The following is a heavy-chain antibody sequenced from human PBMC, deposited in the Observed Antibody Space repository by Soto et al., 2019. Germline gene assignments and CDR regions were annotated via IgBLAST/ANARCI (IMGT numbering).Heavy chain of an antibody. CDR2: IYPGDSDT. CDR1: GYTFTNYW. D-gene: IGHD6-6*01. CDR3: AKDAGSSGHFYYVMDV. J-gene: IGHJ6*02. V-gene: IGHV5-51*01. Sequence: GESLKISCKGSGYTFTNYWIGWVRQMPGKGLEWMGIIYPGDSDTKYNPSFQGQVTISADKSITTTYLQWSSLKASDSALYYCAKDAGSSGHFYYVMDVWGQGTTVTVSS.